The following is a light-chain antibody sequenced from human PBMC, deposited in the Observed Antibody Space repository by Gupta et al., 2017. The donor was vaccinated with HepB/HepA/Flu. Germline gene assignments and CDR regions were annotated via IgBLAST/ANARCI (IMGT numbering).Light chain of an antibody. Sequence: SSELTQDPAVSVALGQTVRITRQGDSLRSYYASWYQQKPGQAPVLVIYGKNNRPSGIPDRFSGSSSGNTASLTITGAQAEDEADYYCNSRDSSGNPVVFGGGTKLTVL. CDR2: GKN. J-gene: IGLJ2*01. CDR1: SLRSYY. V-gene: IGLV3-19*01. CDR3: NSRDSSGNPVV.